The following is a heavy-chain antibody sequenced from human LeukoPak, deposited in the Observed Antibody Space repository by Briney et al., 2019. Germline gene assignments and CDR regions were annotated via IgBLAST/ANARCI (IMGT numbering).Heavy chain of an antibody. CDR1: GFTFTSYA. D-gene: IGHD4-23*01. Sequence: GGSLRLSCATSGFTFTSYAMSWVRQPSGKGLEWVSVIGGSGGSTYYADSVKGRFTISRDNSKNTLYLQMNSLRAEDTAVYYCAKDPTTVVMAGAFDIWGQGTMVTVSS. V-gene: IGHV3-23*01. CDR2: IGGSGGST. CDR3: AKDPTTVVMAGAFDI. J-gene: IGHJ3*02.